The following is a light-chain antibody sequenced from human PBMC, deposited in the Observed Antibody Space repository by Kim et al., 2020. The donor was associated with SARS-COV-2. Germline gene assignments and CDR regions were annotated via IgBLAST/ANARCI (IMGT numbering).Light chain of an antibody. Sequence: VSPGQTASISCSGDKLGDKYACWYQQKPGQTPVLVIYQDSKRPSGIPERFSGSNSGNTATLTISGTQAMDEADYYCQAWDSSTNVVFGGGTQLTVL. CDR1: KLGDKY. CDR2: QDS. V-gene: IGLV3-1*01. J-gene: IGLJ2*01. CDR3: QAWDSSTNVV.